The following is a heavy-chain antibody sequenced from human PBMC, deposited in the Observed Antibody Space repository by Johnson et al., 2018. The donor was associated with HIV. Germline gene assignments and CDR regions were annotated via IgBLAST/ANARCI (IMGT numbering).Heavy chain of an antibody. CDR1: GFTFSSYG. J-gene: IGHJ3*02. V-gene: IGHV3-30*03. Sequence: QVLLVESGGGVVQPGRSLRLSCAASGFTFSSYGMHWVRQAPGKGLEWVAVISYDGSNKYYADSVKGRFTISRDNSKNTLYLQMNSLRAGDTAVYYCARGVWWELQGDAFDIWGQGTMVTVSS. D-gene: IGHD1-26*01. CDR3: ARGVWWELQGDAFDI. CDR2: ISYDGSNK.